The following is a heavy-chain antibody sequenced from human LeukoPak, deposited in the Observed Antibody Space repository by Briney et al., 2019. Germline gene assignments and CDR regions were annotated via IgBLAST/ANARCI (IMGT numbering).Heavy chain of an antibody. CDR3: ASSIAVAAPTDY. CDR1: GYTFTGYY. J-gene: IGHJ4*02. D-gene: IGHD6-19*01. CDR2: INPNSGGT. V-gene: IGHV1-2*02. Sequence: ASVKVSCKASGYTFTGYYMHWVRQAPGQGLEWMGWINPNSGGTNYAQKFQGRVTMTRDASISTAYMELSRLRSDDTAVYYCASSIAVAAPTDYWGQGTPVTVSS.